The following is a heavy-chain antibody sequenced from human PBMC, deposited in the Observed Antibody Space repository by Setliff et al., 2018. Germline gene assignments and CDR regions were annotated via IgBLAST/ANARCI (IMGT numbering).Heavy chain of an antibody. CDR1: GASLSSGTYY. J-gene: IGHJ6*03. V-gene: IGHV4-39*01. CDR3: ARGDYFYYYMDV. Sequence: SETLSLTCTVSGASLSSGTYYWGWIRQPPGKGLEWIGRIYYRGDTYYNASLKGRLTISVDTAQNQFSLRLTSVTAADTAVYYCARGDYFYYYMDVWGIGTTVTVSS. CDR2: IYYRGDT.